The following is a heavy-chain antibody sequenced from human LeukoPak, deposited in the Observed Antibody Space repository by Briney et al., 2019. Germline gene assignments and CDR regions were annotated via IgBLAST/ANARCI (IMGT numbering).Heavy chain of an antibody. V-gene: IGHV4-59*11. CDR1: DDSFSSHY. CDR3: ARDLVTVTKGFDI. J-gene: IGHJ3*02. CDR2: ISYIGST. Sequence: KPSETLSLTCAVSDDSFSSHYWTWIRQPPGKGLERIGYISYIGSTNYNPSLKSRVTISIDTSKNQFSLKLSSVTAADTAVYYCARDLVTVTKGFDIWGQGTMVSVSS. D-gene: IGHD4-17*01.